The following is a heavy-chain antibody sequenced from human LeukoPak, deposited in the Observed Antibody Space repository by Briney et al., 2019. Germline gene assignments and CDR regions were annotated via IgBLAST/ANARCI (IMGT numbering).Heavy chain of an antibody. CDR1: GFTFSSYA. V-gene: IGHV3-49*04. D-gene: IGHD1-26*01. Sequence: GGSLRLSCAASGFTFSSYAMSWVRQAPGKGLEWVGFIRSKAYGGTTEYAASVKGRFTISRDDSKSIAYLQMNSLKTEDTAVYYCTTRPVVGASEWDYWGQGTLVTVSS. CDR3: TTRPVVGASEWDY. J-gene: IGHJ4*02. CDR2: IRSKAYGGTT.